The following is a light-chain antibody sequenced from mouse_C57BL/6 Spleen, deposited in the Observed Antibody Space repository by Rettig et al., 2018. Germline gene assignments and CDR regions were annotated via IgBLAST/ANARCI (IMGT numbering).Light chain of an antibody. Sequence: DRVSLSCRASQSISDYLHWYQQKSHESPRLLIKYASQSISGIPSRFSGSGSGSDFTLSINSVEPEDVGVYYCQNGHSFPLTFGAGTKLELK. CDR1: QSISDY. CDR3: QNGHSFPLT. V-gene: IGKV5-39*01. J-gene: IGKJ5*01. CDR2: YAS.